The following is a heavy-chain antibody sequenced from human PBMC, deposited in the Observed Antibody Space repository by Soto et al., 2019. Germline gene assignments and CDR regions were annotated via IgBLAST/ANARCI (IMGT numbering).Heavy chain of an antibody. Sequence: HPGGSLRLSCAASGFTFSSYAMSWVRQAPGKGLEWVSAISGSGGSTYYADSVKGRFTISRDNSKNTLYLQMNSLRAEDTAVYYCAKDSGRYFDWLLFDCWGQGTLVTVSS. CDR3: AKDSGRYFDWLLFDC. CDR1: GFTFSSYA. D-gene: IGHD3-9*01. V-gene: IGHV3-23*01. J-gene: IGHJ4*02. CDR2: ISGSGGST.